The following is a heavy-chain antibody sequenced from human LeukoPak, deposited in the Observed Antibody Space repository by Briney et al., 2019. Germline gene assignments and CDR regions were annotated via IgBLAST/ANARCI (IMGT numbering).Heavy chain of an antibody. J-gene: IGHJ4*02. CDR3: AKAFDMIVAYYFDY. CDR1: GITFSSYA. V-gene: IGHV3-23*01. Sequence: GGSLRLSCAASGITFSSYAMSWVRQAPGKGLEWVSAISGSGGSTYYADSVKGRFTISGDNSKNTLYLQMNSLRAEDTAVYYCAKAFDMIVAYYFDYWGQGTLVTVSS. D-gene: IGHD3-22*01. CDR2: ISGSGGST.